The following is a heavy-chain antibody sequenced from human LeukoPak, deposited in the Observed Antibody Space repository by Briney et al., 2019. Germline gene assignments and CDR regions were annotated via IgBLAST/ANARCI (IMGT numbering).Heavy chain of an antibody. D-gene: IGHD3-9*01. CDR1: GGSISSYY. CDR2: IYYSGST. CDR3: ATAHFYYDILTGPFDY. J-gene: IGHJ4*02. V-gene: IGHV4-59*08. Sequence: PSETLSLTCTVSGGSISSYYWSWIRQPPGKGLEWIGYIYYSGSTNYNPSLKSRVTMSVDTSKNQFSLKLSSVTAADTAVYYCATAHFYYDILTGPFDYWGQGTLVTVSS.